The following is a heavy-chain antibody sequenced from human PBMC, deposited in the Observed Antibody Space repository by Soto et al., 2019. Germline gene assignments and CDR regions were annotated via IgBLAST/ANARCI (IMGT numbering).Heavy chain of an antibody. J-gene: IGHJ4*02. CDR2: IVVGSGNT. CDR1: GFTFTSSA. V-gene: IGHV1-58*01. D-gene: IGHD1-26*01. Sequence: SVKVSCKASGFTFTSSAVQWVRQARGQRLEWIGWIVVGSGNTNYAQKFQERVTITRDMSTSTAYMELSSLRSEDTAVYYCAADQFVGATNNFDFWGQGTLVTVS. CDR3: AADQFVGATNNFDF.